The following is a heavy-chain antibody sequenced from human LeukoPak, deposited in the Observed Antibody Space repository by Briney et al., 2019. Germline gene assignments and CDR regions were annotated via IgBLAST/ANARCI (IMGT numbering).Heavy chain of an antibody. Sequence: SVKVSCKASGGTFSSYAISWVRQAPGQGLEWMGGIIPIFGTANYAQKFQDRVTITADESTSTAYMELSSLRSDDTAVYYCTRESGSYHGNDYWGQGTLVTVSS. CDR3: TRESGSYHGNDY. D-gene: IGHD1-26*01. CDR2: IIPIFGTA. CDR1: GGTFSSYA. J-gene: IGHJ4*02. V-gene: IGHV1-69*13.